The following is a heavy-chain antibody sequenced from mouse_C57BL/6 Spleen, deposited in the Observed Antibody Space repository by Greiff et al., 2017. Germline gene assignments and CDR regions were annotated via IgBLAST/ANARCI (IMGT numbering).Heavy chain of an antibody. CDR1: GFSLPSYA. J-gene: IGHJ2*01. CDR2: IWTGGGT. V-gene: IGHV2-9-1*01. CDR3: ARTGQLRLRGVYFDY. D-gene: IGHD3-2*02. Sequence: QVQLKESGPGLVAPSQSLSITCTVSGFSLPSYAISWVRQPPGTGLEWLGVIWTGGGTNYNSALKSRLSISKDNSKSQVFLKMNSLQTDDTARYYCARTGQLRLRGVYFDYWGQGTTLTVSS.